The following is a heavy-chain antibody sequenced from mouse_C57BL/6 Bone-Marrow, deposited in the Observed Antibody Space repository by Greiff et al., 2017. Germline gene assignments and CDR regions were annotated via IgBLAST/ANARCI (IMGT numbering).Heavy chain of an antibody. CDR2: IYPRDGST. CDR3: AREGGSSYYYFDY. J-gene: IGHJ2*01. V-gene: IGHV1-85*01. CDR1: GYTFTSYD. Sequence: VQLQQSGPELVKPGASVKLSCKASGYTFTSYDINWVQQRPGQGLEWIGWIYPRDGSTKYNEKFKGKATLTVDTSSSTAYMELHSLTSEDSAVYFCAREGGSSYYYFDYWGQGTTLTVSS. D-gene: IGHD1-1*01.